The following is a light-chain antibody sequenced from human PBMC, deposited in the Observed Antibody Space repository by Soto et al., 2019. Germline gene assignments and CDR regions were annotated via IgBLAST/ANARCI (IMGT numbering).Light chain of an antibody. J-gene: IGKJ5*01. CDR2: AAS. CDR1: QVISTS. CDR3: QQLFDSTIT. Sequence: DIQLTPSPSFRSPSIGESVTITCLASQVISTSLAWYQVKPGKAPKILIYAASTLESGVTSRFSATVSGTEFSLTITSLQTEEFATYYCQQLFDSTITVGQGQRLELK. V-gene: IGKV1-9*01.